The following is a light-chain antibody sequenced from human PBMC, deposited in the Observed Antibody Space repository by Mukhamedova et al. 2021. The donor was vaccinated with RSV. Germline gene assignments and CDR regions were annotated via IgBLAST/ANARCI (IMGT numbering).Light chain of an antibody. J-gene: IGLJ2*01. CDR3: SSYTSSTILVI. V-gene: IGLV2-14*01. Sequence: GVSNRFSGSKSGNTASLTISGLQAEDEAHYFCSSYTSSTILVIFGGGTKLTVL.